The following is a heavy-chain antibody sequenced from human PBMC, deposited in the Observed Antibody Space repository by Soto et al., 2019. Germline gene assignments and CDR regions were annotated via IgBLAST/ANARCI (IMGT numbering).Heavy chain of an antibody. J-gene: IGHJ4*02. Sequence: QVHLVQSGAEVKKPGASVKVSCKASGYTFTIYGITWVRQAPGQGLEWMGWISAHNGNTDYAQKLQGRVIVTRDTSTSTAYLALRSMRSADPAVYYCARGRYGDSWGQGDLVTVSS. V-gene: IGHV1-18*01. CDR2: ISAHNGNT. CDR1: GYTFTIYG. CDR3: ARGRYGDS. D-gene: IGHD1-1*01.